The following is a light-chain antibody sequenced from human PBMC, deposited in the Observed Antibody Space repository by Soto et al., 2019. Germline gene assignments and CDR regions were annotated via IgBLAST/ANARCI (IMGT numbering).Light chain of an antibody. Sequence: QAVVTQETSFSVSPGGTVTLTCGLTSGSVSTGYHPSWYQQTPGQPPRTLIYNTNIRSSGVPGRFSGSILGNKAALTIAGAQADDESDYYCLLYLGGGSYVFGTGTKLTVL. J-gene: IGLJ1*01. CDR2: NTN. V-gene: IGLV8-61*01. CDR3: LLYLGGGSYV. CDR1: SGSVSTGYH.